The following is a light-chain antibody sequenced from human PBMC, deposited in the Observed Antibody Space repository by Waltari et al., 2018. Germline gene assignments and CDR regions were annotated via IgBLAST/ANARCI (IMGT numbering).Light chain of an antibody. J-gene: IGKJ4*01. Sequence: EIVMTQAPVTLSVSPGERATLFCRASQSVSSNLAWYQQKPGRGPRLLIYGASIRATGIPARFTGSGSGTEFTLTISRLQSEDFALYFCQHYNNRPLTFGGGTKVEI. CDR1: QSVSSN. V-gene: IGKV3-15*01. CDR3: QHYNNRPLT. CDR2: GAS.